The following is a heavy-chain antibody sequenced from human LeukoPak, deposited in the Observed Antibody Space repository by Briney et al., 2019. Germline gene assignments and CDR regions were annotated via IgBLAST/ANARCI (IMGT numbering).Heavy chain of an antibody. Sequence: SETLSLTSAVYGGSFSGYYWSWIRQPPGKWLEWIGEINHSGSTNYNTSLKSRVTISVDTSKNQFSLKLGSVTAADTAVYYCARGRNSCYGSGNYWNYWGQGTLVTVSS. V-gene: IGHV4-34*01. J-gene: IGHJ4*02. CDR1: GGSFSGYY. CDR2: INHSGST. CDR3: ARGRNSCYGSGNYWNY. D-gene: IGHD3-10*01.